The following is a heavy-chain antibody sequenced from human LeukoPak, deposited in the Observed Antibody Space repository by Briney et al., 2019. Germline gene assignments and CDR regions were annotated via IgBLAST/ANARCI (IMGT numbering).Heavy chain of an antibody. D-gene: IGHD3-9*01. CDR2: IWYDGSNK. Sequence: GGSLRLSCAASGFTFSSYGMHWVRQAPGKGLEWVAVIWYDGSNKYYADSVKGRFTISRGNSKNTLYLQMNSLRAEDTAVYYCAREWRYFDWLLYYYYGMGVWGQGTTVTVSS. CDR1: GFTFSSYG. CDR3: AREWRYFDWLLYYYYGMGV. V-gene: IGHV3-33*01. J-gene: IGHJ6*02.